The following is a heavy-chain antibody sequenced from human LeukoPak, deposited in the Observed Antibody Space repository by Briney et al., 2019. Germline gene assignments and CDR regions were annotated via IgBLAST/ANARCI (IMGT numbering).Heavy chain of an antibody. V-gene: IGHV1-2*02. CDR1: GYTFTGYY. CDR3: ARANVYYDSSGYPNDAFDI. D-gene: IGHD3-22*01. Sequence: ASVKVSYKASGYTFTGYYMHWVRQAPGQGLEWMGWINPNSGGTNYAQKFQGRVTMTRDTSISTAYMELSRLRSDDTAVYYCARANVYYDSSGYPNDAFDIWGQGTMVTVSS. CDR2: INPNSGGT. J-gene: IGHJ3*02.